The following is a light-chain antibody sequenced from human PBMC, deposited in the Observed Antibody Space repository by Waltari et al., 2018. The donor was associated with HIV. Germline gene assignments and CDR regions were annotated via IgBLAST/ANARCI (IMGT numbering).Light chain of an antibody. CDR3: CSNGVSPYV. Sequence: HSALTQPASVSGSPGQAITLSCTRSSSDVGNYNLISWYQQHPGSSPKLIIYEGTQRPTGISDPCSGSKSGTTASLTISGLQAEDEDDYCCCSNGVSPYVLGSGTKVTVL. V-gene: IGLV2-23*01. J-gene: IGLJ1*01. CDR1: SSDVGNYNL. CDR2: EGT.